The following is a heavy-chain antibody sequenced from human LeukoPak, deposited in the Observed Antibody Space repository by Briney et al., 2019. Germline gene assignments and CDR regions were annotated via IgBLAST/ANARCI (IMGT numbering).Heavy chain of an antibody. CDR3: ARVSLLDDGGLGDY. CDR1: GFTFNNYA. CDR2: VSSNGVNT. Sequence: GGSLRLSCAASGFTFNNYAMNWVRQAPGKGLEWVSLVSSNGVNTYYADSVKGRFTISRDNSKNTVSLQMNSLRAEDTAVYYCARVSLLDDGGLGDYWGQGTLVTVSS. J-gene: IGHJ4*02. D-gene: IGHD4-23*01. V-gene: IGHV3-23*01.